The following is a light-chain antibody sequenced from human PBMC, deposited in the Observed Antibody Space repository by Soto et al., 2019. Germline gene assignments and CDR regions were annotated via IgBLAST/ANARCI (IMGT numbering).Light chain of an antibody. CDR3: SSYTSSSIFV. J-gene: IGLJ1*01. CDR2: DVN. V-gene: IGLV2-14*03. CDR1: SSDVGGYSY. Sequence: QSVLTQPASVSGSPGQSITISCTGTSSDVGGYSYVSWYQHYPGKAPKLMIYDVNNRPSGVSNRFSGSKSGNTASLTISGLQADDEADYYCSSYTSSSIFVFGTGTKVTVL.